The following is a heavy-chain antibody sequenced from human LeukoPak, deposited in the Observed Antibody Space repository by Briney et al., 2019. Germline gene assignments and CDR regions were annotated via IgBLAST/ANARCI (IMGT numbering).Heavy chain of an antibody. J-gene: IGHJ3*02. D-gene: IGHD3-16*02. Sequence: PGGSLRLSCAASGFTFSSYAMHWVRQAPGKGLEWVAVISYDGSNKYYADSVKGRFTISRDNAKNSLYLQMNSLRAEDTAVYYCARGRINYDYVWGSYREAHAFDIWGQGTMVTVSS. V-gene: IGHV3-30*04. CDR1: GFTFSSYA. CDR2: ISYDGSNK. CDR3: ARGRINYDYVWGSYREAHAFDI.